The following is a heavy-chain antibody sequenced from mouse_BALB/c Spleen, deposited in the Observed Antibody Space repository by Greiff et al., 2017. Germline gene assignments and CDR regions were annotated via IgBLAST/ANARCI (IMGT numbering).Heavy chain of an antibody. D-gene: IGHD2-1*01. CDR3: ARLYGNYYFDY. Sequence: VQLKESGPELVKPGASVKISCKASGYSFTGYFMNWVMQSHGKSLEWIGRINPYNGDTFYNQKFKGKATLTVDKSSSTAHMELRSLASEDSAVYYCARLYGNYYFDYWGQGTTLTVSS. V-gene: IGHV1-20*02. CDR1: GYSFTGYF. J-gene: IGHJ2*01. CDR2: INPYNGDT.